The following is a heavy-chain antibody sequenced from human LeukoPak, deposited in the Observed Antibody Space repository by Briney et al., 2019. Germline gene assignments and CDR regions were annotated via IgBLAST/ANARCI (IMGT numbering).Heavy chain of an antibody. Sequence: GGSLRLSCAGSGVIFSNAWRSWVRQTPGKGLEWVGRITIKAHDTTTHSASPVKASFTISRHNSKTTVYLQMNSLKPEDTAVYSCATPFLVYFLANWGQGTLVTVSS. J-gene: IGHJ4*02. CDR2: ITIKAHDTTT. V-gene: IGHV3-15*01. CDR3: ATPFLVYFLAN. CDR1: GVIFSNAW. D-gene: IGHD2/OR15-2a*01.